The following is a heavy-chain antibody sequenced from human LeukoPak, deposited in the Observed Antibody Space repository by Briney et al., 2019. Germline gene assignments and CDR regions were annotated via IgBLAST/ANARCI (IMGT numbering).Heavy chain of an antibody. CDR2: IIPIFGTA. V-gene: IGHV1-69*05. CDR3: ARGGYDFWSGYYYYYYYMDV. CDR1: GGTFSSYA. Sequence: SVKVSCKASGGTFSSYAISWERHAPGQGRESMGGIIPIFGTANYAQKFQGRVTINTDESTSTAYMELSSLRSEDTAVYYCARGGYDFWSGYYYYYYYMDVWGKGTTVTVSS. D-gene: IGHD3-3*01. J-gene: IGHJ6*03.